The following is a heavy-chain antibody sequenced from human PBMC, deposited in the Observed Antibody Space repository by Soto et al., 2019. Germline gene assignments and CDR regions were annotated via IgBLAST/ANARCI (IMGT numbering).Heavy chain of an antibody. Sequence: PGGSLRLSCAASGFTFSNAWMNWVRQAPGKGLEWVGCIKSKTDGGTTDYAAPVKGRFTISRDDSKNTLYLQMNSLKTEDTAVYYCTTRNGYWGQGTLVTVSS. D-gene: IGHD2-8*01. CDR3: TTRNGY. J-gene: IGHJ4*02. V-gene: IGHV3-15*07. CDR2: IKSKTDGGTT. CDR1: GFTFSNAW.